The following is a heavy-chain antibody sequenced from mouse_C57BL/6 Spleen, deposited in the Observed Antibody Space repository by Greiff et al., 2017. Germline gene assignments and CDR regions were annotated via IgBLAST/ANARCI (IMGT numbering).Heavy chain of an antibody. CDR1: GYTFTDYN. Sequence: VQLKQSGPELVKPGASVKIPCKASGYTFTDYNMDWVKQSHGKSLEWIGDINPNNGGTIYNQKFKGKATLTVDKSSSTAYMELRSLTSEDTAVYYCARSDYDRYYAMDYWGQGTSVTVSS. CDR2: INPNNGGT. J-gene: IGHJ4*01. V-gene: IGHV1-18*01. CDR3: ARSDYDRYYAMDY. D-gene: IGHD2-4*01.